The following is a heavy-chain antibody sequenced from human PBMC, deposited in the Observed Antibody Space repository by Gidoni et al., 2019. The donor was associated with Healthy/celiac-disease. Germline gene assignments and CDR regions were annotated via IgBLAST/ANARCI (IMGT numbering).Heavy chain of an antibody. Sequence: EVQLLASGGDLVQPGGALRLSCAASGFTFSSFAMRWVRQAPGKGLEWVVTISASGGRTYYADSVKGRFTISRDNSKNTLYLQMNSLRAEDTAVYYCAKDASSSWYSHYYYGMDVWGQGTTVTVSS. CDR1: GFTFSSFA. D-gene: IGHD6-13*01. V-gene: IGHV3-23*01. CDR2: ISASGGRT. CDR3: AKDASSSWYSHYYYGMDV. J-gene: IGHJ6*02.